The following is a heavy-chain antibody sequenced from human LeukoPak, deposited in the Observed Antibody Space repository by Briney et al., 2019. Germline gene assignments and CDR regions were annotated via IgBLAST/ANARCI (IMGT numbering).Heavy chain of an antibody. D-gene: IGHD2-2*02. Sequence: GGSLRLSCAASGFIFSNYVMHWVRQPPGKGLEWVAVISYGGSNKYYADSVKGRFTISRDNSKNTLYLQMNSLRAEDTAVYYCARGWDRDCTSTSCYIAHNWGQGTLVSVSS. CDR3: ARGWDRDCTSTSCYIAHN. J-gene: IGHJ4*02. CDR1: GFIFSNYV. V-gene: IGHV3-30-3*01. CDR2: ISYGGSNK.